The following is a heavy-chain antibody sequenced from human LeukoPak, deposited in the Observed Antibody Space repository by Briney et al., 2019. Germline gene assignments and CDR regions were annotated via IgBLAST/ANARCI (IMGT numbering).Heavy chain of an antibody. D-gene: IGHD4-17*01. J-gene: IGHJ3*01. CDR3: GKDPNGDYVGAFDF. Sequence: PGGSLRLSCAASGFTFSTYSMSWVRLAPGKGLEWISAIRGTGGTTYYADSVKGRCTISRDNSRNTVYLQMNSLRAEDTALYFCGKDPNGDYVGAFDFWGPGTMVTVSS. CDR2: IRGTGGTT. V-gene: IGHV3-23*01. CDR1: GFTFSTYS.